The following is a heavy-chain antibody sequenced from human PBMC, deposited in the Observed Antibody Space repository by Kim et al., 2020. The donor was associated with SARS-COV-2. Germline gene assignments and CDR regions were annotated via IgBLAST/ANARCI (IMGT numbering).Heavy chain of an antibody. CDR3: ARKLLYCSSTSCSSYGMDV. CDR1: GFTFSNYG. J-gene: IGHJ6*02. CDR2: IWYDGSNK. D-gene: IGHD2-2*01. Sequence: GGSLRLSCAASGFTFSNYGIHWVRQAPGKGLEWVALIWYDGSNKYYADSVKGRFTMSRDNSKNTVSLQMNSLRAEDTAVYYCARKLLYCSSTSCSSYGMDVWGQGTTVTVSS. V-gene: IGHV3-33*01.